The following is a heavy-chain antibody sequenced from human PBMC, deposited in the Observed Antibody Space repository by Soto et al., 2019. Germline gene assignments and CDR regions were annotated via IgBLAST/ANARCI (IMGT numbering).Heavy chain of an antibody. V-gene: IGHV1-46*01. D-gene: IGHD6-19*01. CDR2: MNLSCGST. J-gene: IGHJ4*02. Sequence: QVQLVQSGAEVEKPGASMKVSCKSSGYTFTSYYIHWVRRAPGQGLEWMAIMNLSCGSTSYAQKFQGRVTMTRDTSTSTVYIELSSLRSEDTAVYYCARGSVAGRRFDYCGQGTLVTVS. CDR1: GYTFTSYY. CDR3: ARGSVAGRRFDY.